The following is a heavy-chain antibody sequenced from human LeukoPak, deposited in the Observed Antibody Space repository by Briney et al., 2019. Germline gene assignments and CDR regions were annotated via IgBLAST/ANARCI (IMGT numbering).Heavy chain of an antibody. J-gene: IGHJ4*02. Sequence: PSETLSLTCAVSGGSTSSGGYSWSWIRQPPGKGLEWIGYIYHSGSTYYNPSLKSRVTISVDRSKNQFSLKLSSVTAADTAVYYCARVVVTAYFDYWGQGTLVTVSS. CDR2: IYHSGST. CDR1: GGSTSSGGYS. CDR3: ARVVVTAYFDY. D-gene: IGHD2-21*02. V-gene: IGHV4-30-2*01.